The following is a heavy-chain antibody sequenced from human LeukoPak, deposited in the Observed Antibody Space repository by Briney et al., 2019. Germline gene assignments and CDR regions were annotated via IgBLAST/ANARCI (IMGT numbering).Heavy chain of an antibody. CDR2: IYYSGST. CDR3: ARDFTKTASPDAFDV. Sequence: SETLSLTCTVSGGSISSGDYYWSWIRQPPGKGLEWIGYIYYSGSTYYNPSLKSRVTISVDTSKNQFSLRLDSVTVADTAVYYCARDFTKTASPDAFDVWGHGTLVAVSS. J-gene: IGHJ3*01. CDR1: GGSISSGDYY. D-gene: IGHD2-21*02. V-gene: IGHV4-30-4*01.